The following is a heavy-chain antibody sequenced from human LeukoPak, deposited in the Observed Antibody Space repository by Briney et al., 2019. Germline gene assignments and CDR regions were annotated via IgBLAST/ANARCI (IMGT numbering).Heavy chain of an antibody. D-gene: IGHD6-19*01. CDR1: GYSFTSYG. V-gene: IGHV1-18*01. Sequence: ASVKVSCKASGYSFTSYGISWVRQAPGHGLEWLGWISAYNGNTNYAQKLQGRVTMTTDASASTAYMELRSLRSDDTAVYYCARGSTPGIAVAGTIWGQGTLVTVSS. CDR2: ISAYNGNT. CDR3: ARGSTPGIAVAGTI. J-gene: IGHJ4*02.